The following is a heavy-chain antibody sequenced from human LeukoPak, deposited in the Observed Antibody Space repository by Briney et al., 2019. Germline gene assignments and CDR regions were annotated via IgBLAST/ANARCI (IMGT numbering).Heavy chain of an antibody. CDR2: ISYDGSNK. CDR3: ARSSQLLVFDY. Sequence: PGGSLRLSCAASGFTFSSYAMHWVRQAPGKGLEWVAVISYDGSNKYYADSVKGRFTISRDNSKNTLYLQMNSLRAEDTAVYHCARSSQLLVFDYWGQGTLVTVSS. CDR1: GFTFSSYA. V-gene: IGHV3-30-3*01. D-gene: IGHD1-26*01. J-gene: IGHJ4*02.